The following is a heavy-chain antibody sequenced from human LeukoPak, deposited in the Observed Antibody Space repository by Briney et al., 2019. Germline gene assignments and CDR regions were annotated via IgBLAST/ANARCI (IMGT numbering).Heavy chain of an antibody. CDR1: GGTFSSYA. V-gene: IGHV1-69*01. D-gene: IGHD3-10*01. CDR2: IIPIFGTA. J-gene: IGHJ5*02. Sequence: ASVKVSCKASGGTFSSYAISWVRQAPGQGLGWMGGIIPIFGTANYAQKFQGRVTITADESTSTAYMELSSLRSEDTAVYYCARDRRYYGSGSYYRDNWFDPWGQGTLVTVSS. CDR3: ARDRRYYGSGSYYRDNWFDP.